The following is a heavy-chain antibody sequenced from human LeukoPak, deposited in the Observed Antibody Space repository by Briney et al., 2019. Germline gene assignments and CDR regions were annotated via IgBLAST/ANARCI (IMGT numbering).Heavy chain of an antibody. CDR3: ARDFAAVGSHNWFDP. D-gene: IGHD6-19*01. V-gene: IGHV1-2*02. CDR2: VNPDSGAT. CDR1: GYSFTGYY. Sequence: GSVQVSCKASGYSFTGYYIHWVRQAPGQGLEWMGWVNPDSGATRNAQKFQGRVTVTRDTSISTAFMELSSLTSDDTAVYYCARDFAAVGSHNWFDPWGQGTLVTVSS. J-gene: IGHJ5*02.